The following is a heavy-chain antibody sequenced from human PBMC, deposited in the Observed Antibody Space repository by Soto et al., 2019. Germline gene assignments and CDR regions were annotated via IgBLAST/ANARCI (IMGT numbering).Heavy chain of an antibody. D-gene: IGHD6-13*01. J-gene: IGHJ6*02. Sequence: QVQLVQSGAEVKKPGASVKVSCKASGYTFTSYGISWVRQAPGQGLEWMGWISAYNGNTNYAQKLQGRVTMTTDTSTSTAYMELRSVRSDDTAVYYCARDLLAGTRYYYSMDVWGQGTTVTVSS. CDR1: GYTFTSYG. CDR2: ISAYNGNT. V-gene: IGHV1-18*01. CDR3: ARDLLAGTRYYYSMDV.